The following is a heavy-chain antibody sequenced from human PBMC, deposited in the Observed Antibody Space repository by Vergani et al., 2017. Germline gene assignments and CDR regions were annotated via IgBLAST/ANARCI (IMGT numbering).Heavy chain of an antibody. CDR2: IYTSGST. V-gene: IGHV4-61*02. J-gene: IGHJ5*02. Sequence: QVQLQESGPGLVKPSQTLSLTCTVSGDSISSGSYYWSWIRQPAGKGLEWIGRIYTSGSTNYNPSLKSRVTISVDTSKNQFSLKLSSVTAADTAVYYCARVMVGATTVWFDPWGQGTLVTVSS. D-gene: IGHD1-26*01. CDR1: GDSISSGSYY. CDR3: ARVMVGATTVWFDP.